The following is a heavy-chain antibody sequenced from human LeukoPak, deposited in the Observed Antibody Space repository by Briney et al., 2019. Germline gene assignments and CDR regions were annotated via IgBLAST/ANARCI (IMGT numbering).Heavy chain of an antibody. CDR2: ISYDGSSK. V-gene: IGHV3-30*03. J-gene: IGHJ4*02. CDR3: AREDTLGIQLWFGY. CDR1: GFTFSSYG. D-gene: IGHD5-18*01. Sequence: GRSLRLSCAASGFTFSSYGMHWVRQAPGKGLEWVAVISYDGSSKYYADSVKGRFTISRDNSKNTLYLQINSLRAEDTAVYYCAREDTLGIQLWFGYWGQGTLVTVSS.